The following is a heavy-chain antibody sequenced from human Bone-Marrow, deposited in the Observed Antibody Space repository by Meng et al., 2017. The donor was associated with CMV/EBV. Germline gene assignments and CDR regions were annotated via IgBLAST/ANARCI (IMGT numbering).Heavy chain of an antibody. CDR1: GYSFSGYY. CDR2: INPYNGGT. J-gene: IGHJ4*02. Sequence: ASVKVSCKASGYSFSGYYMNWVRQAPGQGLEWMGWINPYNGGTIYAQKFQGRVTMTRDTSISTAFMELRWLKSDDTAVYYCARGGLGRRNTNSDFWSGRLASIGYWGQGTLVTVSS. CDR3: ARGGLGRRNTNSDFWSGRLASIGY. V-gene: IGHV1-2*02. D-gene: IGHD3-3*01.